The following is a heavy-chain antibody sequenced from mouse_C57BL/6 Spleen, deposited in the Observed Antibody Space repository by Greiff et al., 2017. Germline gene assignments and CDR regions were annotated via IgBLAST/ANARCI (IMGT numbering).Heavy chain of an antibody. Sequence: DVKLVESGGGLVKPGGSLKLSCAASGFTFSDYGMHWVRQAPEKGLEWVAYISSGSSTIYYADTVKGRFTISRDNAKNTLFLQMTSLRSEDTAMYYCARKTGTFLFDYWGQGTTLTVSS. CDR2: ISSGSSTI. V-gene: IGHV5-17*01. CDR3: ARKTGTFLFDY. J-gene: IGHJ2*01. D-gene: IGHD4-1*01. CDR1: GFTFSDYG.